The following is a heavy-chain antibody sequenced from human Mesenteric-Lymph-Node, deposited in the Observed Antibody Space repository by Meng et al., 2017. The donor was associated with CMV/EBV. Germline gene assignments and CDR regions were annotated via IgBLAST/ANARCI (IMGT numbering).Heavy chain of an antibody. Sequence: GESLKISCAASGFTFTTNAMSWVRQAPGKGLEWVSGISGSGGYTYYADSVKGRFTISRDNSKNTLYLQMNSLRAEDTAVYYCARVNYLDFWGQGTLVTVSS. CDR1: GFTFTTNA. CDR2: ISGSGGYT. CDR3: ARVNYLDF. J-gene: IGHJ4*02. V-gene: IGHV3-23*01.